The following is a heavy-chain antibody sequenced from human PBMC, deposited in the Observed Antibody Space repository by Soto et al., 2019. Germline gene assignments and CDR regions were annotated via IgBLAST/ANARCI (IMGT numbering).Heavy chain of an antibody. CDR2: ISDSGST. CDR3: AREVIALTTDWYFDL. J-gene: IGHJ2*01. D-gene: IGHD4-17*01. CDR1: GGSISGGVGGLYY. V-gene: IGHV4-30-4*01. Sequence: QLQLRESGPGLVKPSETLSLTCTVSGGSISGGVGGLYYWSWIRQPPGKGLEWIGYISDSGSTYSHPSIKSRVTISVDTSKNQFSLRLSSVTAADTAVYYCAREVIALTTDWYFDLWGRGTLVTVSS.